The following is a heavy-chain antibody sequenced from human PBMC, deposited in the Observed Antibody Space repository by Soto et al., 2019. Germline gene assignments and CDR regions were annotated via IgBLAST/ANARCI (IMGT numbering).Heavy chain of an antibody. D-gene: IGHD2-15*01. CDR2: VDQSGST. CDR1: GGSFSGYY. V-gene: IGHV4-34*01. CDR3: ARDRQRGYCTGGSCYSYFDY. J-gene: IGHJ4*02. Sequence: QVQLQQWGAGLLKPSETLSLTCAIYGGSFSGYYWSWIRQPPGMGLEGIGEVDQSGSTNYNPSLKSLVTISGDTYKTQFSLKLNSVTAADTAVYYCARDRQRGYCTGGSCYSYFDYWGQGALVIVSS.